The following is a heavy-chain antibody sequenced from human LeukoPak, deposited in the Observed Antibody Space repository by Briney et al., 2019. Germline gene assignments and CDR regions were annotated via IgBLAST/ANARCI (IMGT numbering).Heavy chain of an antibody. CDR3: ARTNQISETAFDI. J-gene: IGHJ3*02. Sequence: SETLSLTCSVSSGSISNYYWSWIRQSPEKGLEWIGYILSSGSTNYNPSVKSRVTISADTSRNQFSLKLSSVTAADTAVYYCARTNQISETAFDIWGQGTMVIVSS. CDR2: ILSSGST. V-gene: IGHV4-59*01. CDR1: SGSISNYY. D-gene: IGHD1-14*01.